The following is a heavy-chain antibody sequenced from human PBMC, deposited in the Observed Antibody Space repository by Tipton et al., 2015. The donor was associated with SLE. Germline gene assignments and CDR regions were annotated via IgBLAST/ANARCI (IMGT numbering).Heavy chain of an antibody. D-gene: IGHD4-17*01. Sequence: SLRLSCAVSGFTFSDYEMNWARQAPGKGLEWISYISSSRSTIYYADSVKGRFTISRDNAKNSLYLQMNSLRVEDTAVYYCGRGGGNDYGDYVRDWGQGTLVTVSS. J-gene: IGHJ4*02. CDR1: GFTFSDYE. CDR2: ISSSRSTI. V-gene: IGHV3-48*03. CDR3: GRGGGNDYGDYVRD.